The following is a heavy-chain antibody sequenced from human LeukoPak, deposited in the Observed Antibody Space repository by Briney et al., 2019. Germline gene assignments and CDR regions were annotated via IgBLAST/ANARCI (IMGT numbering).Heavy chain of an antibody. Sequence: PGRSLRLSCAASGFTFSSYAMHWVRQAPGKGLEWVAVISYDGSNKYYADSVKGRFTISRDNSKNTLYLQMNSLRAEDTAVYYCAREAHDFWSGTTWFDPWGQGTLVTVSS. D-gene: IGHD3-3*01. CDR1: GFTFSSYA. V-gene: IGHV3-30-3*01. J-gene: IGHJ5*02. CDR2: ISYDGSNK. CDR3: AREAHDFWSGTTWFDP.